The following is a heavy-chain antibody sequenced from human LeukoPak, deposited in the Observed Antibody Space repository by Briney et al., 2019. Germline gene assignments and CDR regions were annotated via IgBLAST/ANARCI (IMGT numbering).Heavy chain of an antibody. Sequence: PSETLSLTCTVSGGSISGYYWSWIRQPPGKGLEWIGYIYYSGSTNYNPSLKSRVTISVDTSKNQFSLKLSSVAAADTAVYYCARVRRWEIHGGYYFDYWGQGTLVTVSS. CDR2: IYYSGST. CDR1: GGSISGYY. D-gene: IGHD1-26*01. V-gene: IGHV4-59*01. J-gene: IGHJ4*02. CDR3: ARVRRWEIHGGYYFDY.